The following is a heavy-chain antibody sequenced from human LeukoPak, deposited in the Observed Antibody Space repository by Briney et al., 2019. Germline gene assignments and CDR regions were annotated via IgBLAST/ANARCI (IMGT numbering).Heavy chain of an antibody. D-gene: IGHD6-6*01. CDR2: MNPNSGNT. CDR1: GYTFTSYD. CDR3: ARANRGIAAPRSYYYYMDV. Sequence: ASVKVSCKASGYTFTSYDINWVRQATGQGLEWMGWMNPNSGNTGYAQKFQGRVTMTRNTSISTAYMELSSLRSEDTAVYYCARANRGIAAPRSYYYYMDVWGKGTTVTVSS. V-gene: IGHV1-8*01. J-gene: IGHJ6*03.